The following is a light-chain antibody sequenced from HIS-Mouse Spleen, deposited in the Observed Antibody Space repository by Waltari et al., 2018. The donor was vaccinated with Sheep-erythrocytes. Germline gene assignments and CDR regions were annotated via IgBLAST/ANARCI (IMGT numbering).Light chain of an antibody. CDR2: NDS. J-gene: IGLJ1*01. CDR1: ALPKQY. CDR3: QSADSSGTYV. Sequence: SYELTQPPSVSVSPGQTARITCSGDALPKQYAYWYQQKPGQAPGVVRYNDSERPSRIPERFSGSSSGTTVTLTISGVQADDEADYYCQSADSSGTYVFGTGTKVTVL. V-gene: IGLV3-25*03.